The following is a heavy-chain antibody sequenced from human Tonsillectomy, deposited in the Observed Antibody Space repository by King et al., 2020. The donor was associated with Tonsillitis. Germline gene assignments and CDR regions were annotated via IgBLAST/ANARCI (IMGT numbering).Heavy chain of an antibody. V-gene: IGHV4-39*01. Sequence: LQLQESGPGLVKPSETLSLTCTASGGSISSRSYYWGWIRQPPGKGLEWIGSIYYSGSTFYNSSLKSRVTISVDTSKNQFSLKLSSVTAADTAVYYCAKWNMGGWFDPWGQGTLVTVSS. J-gene: IGHJ5*02. CDR1: GGSISSRSYY. CDR2: IYYSGST. CDR3: AKWNMGGWFDP. D-gene: IGHD2/OR15-2a*01.